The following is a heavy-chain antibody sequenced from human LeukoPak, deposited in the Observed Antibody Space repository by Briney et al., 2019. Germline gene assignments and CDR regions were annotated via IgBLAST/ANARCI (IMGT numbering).Heavy chain of an antibody. Sequence: GGSLRLSCAASGFTFSSYAMSWVRQAPGKGLEWVSAISGSGGSTYYADPVKGRFTISRDNSKNTLYLQMNSLRSEDTAVFYCAKDRPALEEWAFDIWGQGTMVTVSP. V-gene: IGHV3-23*01. J-gene: IGHJ3*02. CDR3: AKDRPALEEWAFDI. CDR2: ISGSGGST. CDR1: GFTFSSYA. D-gene: IGHD2-8*01.